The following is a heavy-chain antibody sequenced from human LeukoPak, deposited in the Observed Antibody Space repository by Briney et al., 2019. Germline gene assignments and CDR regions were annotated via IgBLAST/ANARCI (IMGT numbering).Heavy chain of an antibody. CDR1: GGSISSGGYS. CDR3: ARGPLSSSWFSYNWFDP. Sequence: SQTLSLTCAVSGGSISSGGYSWSWIRQPPGKGLEWIGYIYHSGSTYYNPSLKSRVTILVDRSKNQFSLKLSSVTAADTAVYYCARGPLSSSWFSYNWFDPWGQGTLVTVSS. D-gene: IGHD6-13*01. J-gene: IGHJ5*02. V-gene: IGHV4-30-2*01. CDR2: IYHSGST.